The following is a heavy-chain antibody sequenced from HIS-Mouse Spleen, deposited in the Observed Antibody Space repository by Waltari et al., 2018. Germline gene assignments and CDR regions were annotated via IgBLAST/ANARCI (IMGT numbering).Heavy chain of an antibody. J-gene: IGHJ2*01. CDR3: AREIPYSSSWYDWYFDL. D-gene: IGHD6-13*01. CDR1: GCSIRRSSYY. CDR2: IYYSGST. V-gene: IGHV4-39*07. Sequence: QLQLQESGPGLVKPSETLSLPCTVSGCSIRRSSYYWGWISQPPGKGLEWIGGIYYSGSTYYNPSLKSRVTISVDTSKNQFSLKLSSVTAADTAVYYCAREIPYSSSWYDWYFDLWGRGTLVTVSS.